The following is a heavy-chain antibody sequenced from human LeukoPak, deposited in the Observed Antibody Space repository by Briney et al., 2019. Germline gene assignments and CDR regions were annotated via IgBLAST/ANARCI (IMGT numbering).Heavy chain of an antibody. V-gene: IGHV1-8*01. CDR3: AREAAAGTYHYGMDV. D-gene: IGHD6-13*01. J-gene: IGHJ6*02. Sequence: ASVKVSCKASGYTFTSYDINWVRQATGQVLEWMGWMNPNSGNTGYAQKFQGRVTMTRNTSISTAYMELSSLRSEDTAVYYCAREAAAGTYHYGMDVWGQGTTVTVSS. CDR2: MNPNSGNT. CDR1: GYTFTSYD.